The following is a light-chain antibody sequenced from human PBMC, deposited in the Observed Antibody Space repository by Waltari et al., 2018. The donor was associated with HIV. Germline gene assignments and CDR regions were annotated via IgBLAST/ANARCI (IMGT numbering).Light chain of an antibody. J-gene: IGLJ3*02. V-gene: IGLV1-44*01. CDR1: SSSIGSNT. CDR3: AAWDDSLNGWV. Sequence: QSVLTQPPSASGTPGQRVPISCSGSSSSIGSNTVNWFQQLPGTAPKLLIYSNNQRPSGVPDRFSGSKSSTSASRAISGLQSEDEADYYCAAWDDSLNGWVFGGGTKLTVL. CDR2: SNN.